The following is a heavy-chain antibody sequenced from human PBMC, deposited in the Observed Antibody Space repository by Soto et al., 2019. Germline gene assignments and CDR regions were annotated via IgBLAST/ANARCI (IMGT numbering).Heavy chain of an antibody. CDR3: ARDRDLWGRLYYYYMDV. CDR1: GYTFTSYA. V-gene: IGHV1-3*01. J-gene: IGHJ6*03. CDR2: INAGNGNT. Sequence: GASVKVSCKASGYTFTSYAMRWVRQAPGQRLEWMGWINAGNGNTKYSQKFQGRVTITRDTSASTAYMELSSLRSEDTAVYYCARDRDLWGRLYYYYMDVWGKRTTVTVSS. D-gene: IGHD3-16*01.